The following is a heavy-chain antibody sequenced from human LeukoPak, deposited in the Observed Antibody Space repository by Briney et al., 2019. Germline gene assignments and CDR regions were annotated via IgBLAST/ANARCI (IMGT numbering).Heavy chain of an antibody. Sequence: PGGSLRLSCAASGFTFSSYSMNWVRQAPGKGLEWVSYISSSSSTIYYADSVKGRFTISRDNAKNSLYLQMNSLRAEDTAEYYCARELYDRGPYYGMDVWGQGTTVTVSS. CDR3: ARELYDRGPYYGMDV. D-gene: IGHD3-22*01. CDR2: ISSSSSTI. J-gene: IGHJ6*02. V-gene: IGHV3-48*04. CDR1: GFTFSSYS.